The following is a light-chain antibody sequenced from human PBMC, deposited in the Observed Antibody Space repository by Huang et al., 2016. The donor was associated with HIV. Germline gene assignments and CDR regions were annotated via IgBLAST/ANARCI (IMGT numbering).Light chain of an antibody. CDR3: QQSYSTLLFT. CDR2: GAS. CDR1: QSIKKY. V-gene: IGKV1-39*01. Sequence: DIQMTQSPSSLSASVGVRVTITCRASQSIKKYLNWYQQKPGKAPKLLIYGASSWQSGVPSRFSGSGSWTDFTLTISSLQPEDFATYYCQQSYSTLLFTFGPGTKVDI. J-gene: IGKJ3*01.